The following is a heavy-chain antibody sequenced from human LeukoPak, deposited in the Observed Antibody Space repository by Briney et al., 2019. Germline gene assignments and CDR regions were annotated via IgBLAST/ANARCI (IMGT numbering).Heavy chain of an antibody. CDR3: VRGGIRVSGIDAFDI. CDR1: GFTYTNYD. V-gene: IGHV3-13*01. CDR2: IGIADDT. Sequence: PGGSLRLSCAASGFTYTNYDMHWVRQGPGGGLEWVSAIGIADDTHYADSVKGRFTISRENARSSLYLQINSLRDGDTAVYYCVRGGIRVSGIDAFDIWGQGTVVTVSS. J-gene: IGHJ3*02. D-gene: IGHD5/OR15-5a*01.